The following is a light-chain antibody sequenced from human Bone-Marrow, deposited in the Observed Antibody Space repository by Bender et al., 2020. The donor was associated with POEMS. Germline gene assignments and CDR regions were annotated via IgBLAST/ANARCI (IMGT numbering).Light chain of an antibody. Sequence: QSALTQPASASGSPGQSITISCTGTSSDVGGYNYVSWYQQHPGKVPKLIIYYVSDRPSGVPDRFSGSKSGTSASLAITGLQAEDEADYYCQSHDSSLSGSVVFGGGTKLTVL. CDR1: SSDVGGYNY. V-gene: IGLV2-11*01. J-gene: IGLJ2*01. CDR2: YVS. CDR3: QSHDSSLSGSVV.